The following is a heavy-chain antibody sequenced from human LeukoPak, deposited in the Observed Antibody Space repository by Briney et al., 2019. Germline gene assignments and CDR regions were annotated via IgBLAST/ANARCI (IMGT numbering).Heavy chain of an antibody. CDR1: GVSISTYY. CDR2: FYSGST. V-gene: IGHV4-59*01. Sequence: SETLSLTCTVSGVSISTYYWSWIRQPPGKGLEWIGYFYSGSTDYNTSLKSRVTISQDTSKNQFSLKVNSVTAADTAVYYCARGGNWFDVWGQGTLVTVSS. CDR3: ARGGNWFDV. J-gene: IGHJ5*02.